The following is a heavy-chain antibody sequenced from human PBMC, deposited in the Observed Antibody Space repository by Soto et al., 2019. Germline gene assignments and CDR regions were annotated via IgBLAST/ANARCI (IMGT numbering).Heavy chain of an antibody. CDR3: ARSKYSYGFFDC. J-gene: IGHJ4*02. D-gene: IGHD5-18*01. CDR2: IYYSGST. CDR1: GGSLSSYY. V-gene: IGHV4-59*01. Sequence: SETMSLPCTVSGGSLSSYYWSWIRQPPGKGLEWIGYIYYSGSTNYNPSLKSRVTISVDTSKNQFSLKLSSVTAAHTAVYYCARSKYSYGFFDCWGQRTLGTVSS.